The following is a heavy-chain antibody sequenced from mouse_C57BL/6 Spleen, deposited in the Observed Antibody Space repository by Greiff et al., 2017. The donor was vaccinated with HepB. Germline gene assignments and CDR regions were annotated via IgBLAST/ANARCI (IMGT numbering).Heavy chain of an antibody. Sequence: VQLQQSGPVLVKPGASVKMSCKASGYTFTDYYINWVKQSHGKSLEWIGVINPYNGGTSYNQKFKGKATLTVDKSSSTAYMELNSLTSEDSAVYYCARRRREDYAMDYWGQGTSVTVSS. CDR3: ARRRREDYAMDY. V-gene: IGHV1-19*01. CDR1: GYTFTDYY. CDR2: INPYNGGT. J-gene: IGHJ4*01.